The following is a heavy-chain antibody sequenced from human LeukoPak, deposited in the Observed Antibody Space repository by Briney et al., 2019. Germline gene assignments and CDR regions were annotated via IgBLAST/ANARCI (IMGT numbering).Heavy chain of an antibody. V-gene: IGHV1-2*02. CDR1: GYTFTGYY. Sequence: GASVKVSCKASGYTFTGYYMQWVRQAPGQGLERMGWINPNSGGTNYAQKFQGRVTMTRDTFISTAYMELSRLRSDDTAVYYCARGIVVVPAAIDYWGQGTLVTVSS. CDR3: ARGIVVVPAAIDY. CDR2: INPNSGGT. J-gene: IGHJ4*02. D-gene: IGHD2-2*02.